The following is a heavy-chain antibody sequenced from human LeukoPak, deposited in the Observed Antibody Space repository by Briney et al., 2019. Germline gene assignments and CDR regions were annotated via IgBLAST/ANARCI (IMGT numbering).Heavy chain of an antibody. D-gene: IGHD3-10*01. CDR2: ISYVGSNK. CDR3: ARAVPLWFGELLLDY. Sequence: GRSLRLSCAASGCTFSSYAMHWVRQAPGKGLEGVAVISYVGSNKYYADSVKGRFTISRDNSKNALYLQMNSLRAEDTAVYYCARAVPLWFGELLLDYWGQGTLVTVSS. CDR1: GCTFSSYA. J-gene: IGHJ4*02. V-gene: IGHV3-30*04.